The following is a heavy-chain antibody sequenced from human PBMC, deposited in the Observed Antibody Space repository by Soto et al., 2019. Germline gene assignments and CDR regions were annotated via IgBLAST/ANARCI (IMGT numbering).Heavy chain of an antibody. V-gene: IGHV1-18*04. Sequence: QVQLVQSGPDLKRPGASMKVSCKASGYTFTSYGISWVRQAPGQGLEWMAWISPLKGRTQYSQKAQGRVTLSTDTSSNTAYTEMTTLRVDETAVYYCAMDYGDRPEYFKHWGQGTLVTVS. D-gene: IGHD4-17*01. CDR2: ISPLKGRT. J-gene: IGHJ1*01. CDR1: GYTFTSYG. CDR3: AMDYGDRPEYFKH.